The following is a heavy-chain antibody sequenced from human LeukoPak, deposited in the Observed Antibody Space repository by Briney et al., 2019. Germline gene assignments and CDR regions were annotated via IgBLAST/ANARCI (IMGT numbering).Heavy chain of an antibody. Sequence: PGGSLRLSCSASGFTFSNFGMHWVRQAPGKGLEWVADIWYDGSKKYYADSVKGRFTTSKDNSKNTLYLQLDSLRAEDTAVYYCARDPSSADYDFWSGYHAPNWFDPWGQGTLVTVSS. CDR3: ARDPSSADYDFWSGYHAPNWFDP. D-gene: IGHD3-3*01. J-gene: IGHJ5*02. CDR1: GFTFSNFG. CDR2: IWYDGSKK. V-gene: IGHV3-33*01.